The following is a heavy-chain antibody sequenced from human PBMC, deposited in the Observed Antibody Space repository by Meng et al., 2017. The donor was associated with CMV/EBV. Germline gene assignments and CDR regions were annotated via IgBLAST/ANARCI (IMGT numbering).Heavy chain of an antibody. J-gene: IGHJ2*01. V-gene: IGHV4-34*01. CDR1: FSGYY. Sequence: FSGYYWGWIRQPPGQGLEWLGEINHSGSTDYNPSLKSRVTISVDTSKNQFSLKLSSVTAADTAVYYCARGEIVVVPAAIRFNWYFDLWGRGTLVTVSS. CDR3: ARGEIVVVPAAIRFNWYFDL. D-gene: IGHD2-2*02. CDR2: INHSGST.